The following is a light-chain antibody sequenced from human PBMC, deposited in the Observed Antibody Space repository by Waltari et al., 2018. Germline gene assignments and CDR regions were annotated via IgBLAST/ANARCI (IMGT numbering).Light chain of an antibody. CDR3: QTWGTGIVL. V-gene: IGLV4-69*01. CDR2: VNSDGSH. J-gene: IGLJ2*01. CDR1: SGHSSNA. Sequence: QLVLTQSPSASASLGASAKLTCTLSSGHSSNAIARHQQQSEKGPRYLMKVNSDGSHSKGDGXXDRFSGSSSGAERFLTISSLQSEDEADYYCQTWGTGIVLFGGGTKLTVL.